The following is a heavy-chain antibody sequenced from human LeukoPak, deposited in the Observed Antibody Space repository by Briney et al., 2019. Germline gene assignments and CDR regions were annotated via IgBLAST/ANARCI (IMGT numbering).Heavy chain of an antibody. CDR1: GFTFSGHW. J-gene: IGHJ5*02. D-gene: IGHD3/OR15-3a*01. V-gene: IGHV3-74*01. CDR3: ARDAHDLFFS. Sequence: GGSLRLSCAASGFTFSGHWMDWVRQAPGKGLVWVARINPDGSGRHYADFVEGRFTISRDNAKNTVFLQMNSLRVEDTAVYYCARDAHDLFFSWGQGTLVTVSS. CDR2: INPDGSGR.